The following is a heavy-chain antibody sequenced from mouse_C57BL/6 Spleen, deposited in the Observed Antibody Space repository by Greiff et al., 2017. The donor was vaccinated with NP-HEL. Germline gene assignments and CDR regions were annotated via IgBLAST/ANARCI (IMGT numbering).Heavy chain of an antibody. Sequence: EVQLVESGPGLVKPSQSLSLTCSVTGYSITSGYYWNWIRQFPGNKLEWMGYISYDGRNNYNPSLKNRISITRDTSKNQFFLKLNSVTTEDTATYYCARGILRSYWYFDVWGTGTTVTVSS. CDR2: ISYDGRN. CDR1: GYSITSGYY. CDR3: ARGILRSYWYFDV. V-gene: IGHV3-6*01. J-gene: IGHJ1*03. D-gene: IGHD1-1*01.